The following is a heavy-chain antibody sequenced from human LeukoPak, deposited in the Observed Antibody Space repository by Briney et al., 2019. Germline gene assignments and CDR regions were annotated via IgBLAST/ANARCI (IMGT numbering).Heavy chain of an antibody. V-gene: IGHV4-4*08. CDR2: IYSSGST. J-gene: IGHJ3*02. CDR1: GGSIRSYY. Sequence: SETLSFTCTVSGGSIRSYYWSWIRQPPGKGLEWIGYIYSSGSTNYNPSLKSRVTISVDASKNQFSLNLSSVTAADTAVYYCARELHDAFDIWGQGTMVTVPS. CDR3: ARELHDAFDI.